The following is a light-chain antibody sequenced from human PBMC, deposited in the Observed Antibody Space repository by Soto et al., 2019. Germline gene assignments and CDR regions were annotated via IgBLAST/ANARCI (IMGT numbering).Light chain of an antibody. CDR1: QSVINNW. CDR3: QQYGTSPYT. CDR2: SAS. Sequence: EIVLTQSPDTLSLSPGERATLSCRASQSVINNWLAWYQQKPGQAPRLLIYSASSRPGGIPDKFSGSGSGTDFTLTSNRLDPEDFAVYYCQQYGTSPYTFAQGTKLEI. V-gene: IGKV3-20*01. J-gene: IGKJ2*01.